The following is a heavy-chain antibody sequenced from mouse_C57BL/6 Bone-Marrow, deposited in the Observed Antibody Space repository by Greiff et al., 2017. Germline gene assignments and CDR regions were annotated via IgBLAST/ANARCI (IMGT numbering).Heavy chain of an antibody. CDR2: INPGSGGT. CDR3: AREGDGYSAWFAY. D-gene: IGHD2-3*01. Sequence: QVQLKQSGAELVRPGTSVKVSCKASGYAFTNYLIEWVKQRPGQGLEWIGVINPGSGGTNYNEKFKGKATLTADKSSSTAYMQLRSLTSEDSAVYVCAREGDGYSAWFAYWGQGTLVTVSA. CDR1: GYAFTNYL. V-gene: IGHV1-54*01. J-gene: IGHJ3*01.